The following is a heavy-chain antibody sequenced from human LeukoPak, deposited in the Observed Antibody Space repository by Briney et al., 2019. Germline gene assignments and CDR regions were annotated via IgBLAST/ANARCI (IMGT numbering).Heavy chain of an antibody. V-gene: IGHV4-34*01. CDR1: GGSFSGYY. CDR2: INHSGSI. Sequence: PSETLSLTCAVFGGSFSGYYWSWIRQPPGKGLEWIGEINHSGSINYNSSLKSRVTISVDTSKNQFSLKLSSVTAADTAVYYCARGRKLRIVVVVAAKNWFDPWGQGTLVTVSS. CDR3: ARGRKLRIVVVVAAKNWFDP. J-gene: IGHJ5*02. D-gene: IGHD2-15*01.